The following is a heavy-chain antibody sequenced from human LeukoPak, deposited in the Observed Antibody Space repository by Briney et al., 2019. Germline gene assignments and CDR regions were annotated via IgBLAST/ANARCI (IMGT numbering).Heavy chain of an antibody. Sequence: ASVKVSCKVSGYTLTELSMHWVRQAPGKGLEWMGGFDPEDGETIYAQKFQGRVTMTEDTSTDTAYMELSRLRSEDTAVYYCATDRYHSSGWYRFGYWGQGTLVTVSS. CDR1: GYTLTELS. J-gene: IGHJ4*02. V-gene: IGHV1-24*01. D-gene: IGHD6-19*01. CDR2: FDPEDGET. CDR3: ATDRYHSSGWYRFGY.